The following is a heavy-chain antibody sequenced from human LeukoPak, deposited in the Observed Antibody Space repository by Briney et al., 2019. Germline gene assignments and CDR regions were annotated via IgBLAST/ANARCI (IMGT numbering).Heavy chain of an antibody. CDR1: GFTFSDYY. Sequence: GGSLRLSCAASGFTFSDYYMSWIRQAPGKGLEWVSYISSSGSTIYYADSVKGRFTISRDNAKNSLYLQMNSLRAEDTAVYYCARWGAKYSSSWFGYYYMDVWGKGTTVTISS. V-gene: IGHV3-11*04. D-gene: IGHD6-13*01. J-gene: IGHJ6*03. CDR2: ISSSGSTI. CDR3: ARWGAKYSSSWFGYYYMDV.